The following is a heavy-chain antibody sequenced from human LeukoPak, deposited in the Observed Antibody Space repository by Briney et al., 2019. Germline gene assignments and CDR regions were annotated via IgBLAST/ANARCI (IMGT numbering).Heavy chain of an antibody. D-gene: IGHD5-12*01. CDR1: GGSISSYY. J-gene: IGHJ4*02. CDR3: ARVSGYDWESFYDY. Sequence: SETLSLTCTVSGGSISSYYWSWIRQPPGKGLEWIGYIYYSGSTNYSPSLKSRVTISVDTSKNQFSLKLSSVTAADTAMYYCARVSGYDWESFYDYWGQGSLVTVSS. CDR2: IYYSGST. V-gene: IGHV4-59*01.